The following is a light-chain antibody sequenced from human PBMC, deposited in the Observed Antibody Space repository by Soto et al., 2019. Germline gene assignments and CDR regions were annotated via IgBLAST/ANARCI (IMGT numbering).Light chain of an antibody. V-gene: IGLV2-14*01. J-gene: IGLJ1*01. CDR3: NSYTSSSTYV. CDR1: SSDVGTYNY. CDR2: EVS. Sequence: QSVLTQPASVSGSPGQSITISCTGSSSDVGTYNYVSWYQQHPGRAPKLIIYEVSNRTSGISDRFSGSKSDNTASLTISGLQAEDEADYYCNSYTSSSTYVFGTGTKLTVL.